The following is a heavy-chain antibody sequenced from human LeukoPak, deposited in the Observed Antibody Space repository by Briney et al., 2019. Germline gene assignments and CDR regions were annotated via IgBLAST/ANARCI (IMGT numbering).Heavy chain of an antibody. V-gene: IGHV1-2*02. CDR3: ARDLRHSYGVSRRENWFDP. Sequence: GASVKVSCKASGYTFTGYYMHWVRQAPGQGLEWMGWINPNSGGTNYAQKFQGRVTMTRDTSISTAYMELSRLRSDDTAVYYCARDLRHSYGVSRRENWFDPWGQGTLVTVSS. CDR1: GYTFTGYY. J-gene: IGHJ5*02. D-gene: IGHD5-18*01. CDR2: INPNSGGT.